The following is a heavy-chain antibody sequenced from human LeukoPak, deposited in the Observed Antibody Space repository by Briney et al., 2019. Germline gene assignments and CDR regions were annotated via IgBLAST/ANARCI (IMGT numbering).Heavy chain of an antibody. D-gene: IGHD1-26*01. V-gene: IGHV3-73*01. Sequence: GGSLRLSCAASGFTFSGSAMHWVRQASGKGREWVGRIRSKANSYATAYAASVKGRFTISRDDSKNTAYLQMNSLKTEDTAVYYCTRLKPGTWELPPHNRFDPWGQGTLVTVSS. J-gene: IGHJ5*02. CDR2: IRSKANSYAT. CDR3: TRLKPGTWELPPHNRFDP. CDR1: GFTFSGSA.